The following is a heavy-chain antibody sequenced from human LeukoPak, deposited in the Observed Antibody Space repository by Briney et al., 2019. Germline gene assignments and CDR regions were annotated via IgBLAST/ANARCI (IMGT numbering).Heavy chain of an antibody. V-gene: IGHV1-18*01. Sequence: ASVKVSCKASGYTFTSYGISWVRQAPGQGLEWTGWISAYNGNTNYAQKLQGRVTMTTDTSTSTAYMELRSLRSDDTAVYYCARDLVVVPAAKARAGYWGQGTLVTVSS. CDR1: GYTFTSYG. J-gene: IGHJ4*02. CDR2: ISAYNGNT. D-gene: IGHD2-2*01. CDR3: ARDLVVVPAAKARAGY.